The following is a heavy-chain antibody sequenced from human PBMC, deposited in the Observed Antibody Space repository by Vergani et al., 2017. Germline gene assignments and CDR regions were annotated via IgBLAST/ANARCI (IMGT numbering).Heavy chain of an antibody. Sequence: EVQLVESGGGLVQPGGSLRLSCAASGFTVSSNYMSWVRQAPGKGLEWVSVIYSGGSTYYADSVKGRFTISRDNSKNTLDLQMNSLRAEDTAVYYCARVSNFAMIVVYWGQGTLVTVSS. D-gene: IGHD3-22*01. CDR1: GFTVSSNY. CDR2: IYSGGST. J-gene: IGHJ4*02. CDR3: ARVSNFAMIVVY. V-gene: IGHV3-66*01.